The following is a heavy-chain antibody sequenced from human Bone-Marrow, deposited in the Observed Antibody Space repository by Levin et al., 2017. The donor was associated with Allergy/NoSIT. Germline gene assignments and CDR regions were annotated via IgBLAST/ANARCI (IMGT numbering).Heavy chain of an antibody. CDR3: ARDFWDLEKGSGSSGWYRVPGGY. D-gene: IGHD6-19*01. Sequence: ASVKVSCKASGYIFSNYGMNWVRQAPGQGLEWMAWINTNTGNPTSAQVFTGRFVFSLDTSVSTAYLQITSLKAEDTAIYYCARDFWDLEKGSGSSGWYRVPGGYWGQGTLVTVSS. J-gene: IGHJ4*02. V-gene: IGHV7-4-1*02. CDR2: INTNTGNP. CDR1: GYIFSNYG.